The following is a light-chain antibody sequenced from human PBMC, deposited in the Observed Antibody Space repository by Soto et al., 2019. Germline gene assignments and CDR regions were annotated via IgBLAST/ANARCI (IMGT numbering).Light chain of an antibody. Sequence: DIPMTQSPSILSASVGDRVTITCRASQRIDTWLAWYQQKPGTAPKLLIYKATILQSGVPSRFSGSGSGTEFTLAISSLEPDDFATYCCQQYETFSPWTFGQGTKVE. J-gene: IGKJ1*01. CDR1: QRIDTW. CDR2: KAT. CDR3: QQYETFSPWT. V-gene: IGKV1-5*03.